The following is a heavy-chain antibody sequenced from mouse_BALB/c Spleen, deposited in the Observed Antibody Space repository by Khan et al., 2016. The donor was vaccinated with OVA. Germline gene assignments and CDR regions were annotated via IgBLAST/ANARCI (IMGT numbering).Heavy chain of an antibody. CDR2: IDPFNGNI. V-gene: IGHV1S135*01. CDR3: RRLGLNYWFAY. CDR1: GYSFTTYY. J-gene: IGHJ3*01. Sequence: VQLKQSGPELMMPGASVKISCKASGYSFTTYYIHWVKQSHGKSLEWIGYIDPFNGNINYNQNFKGKATLTVDKSSSTAYLQLSSLTSEDSAVFCCRRLGLNYWFAYWGQGTLVTVSA.